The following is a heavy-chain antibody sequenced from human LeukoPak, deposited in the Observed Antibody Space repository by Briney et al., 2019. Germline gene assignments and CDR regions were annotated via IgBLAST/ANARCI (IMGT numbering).Heavy chain of an antibody. Sequence: GGSLRLSCAASGFTFSRYDMIWVRQAPGKGLECVSGISGGGGSTYYADSVKGRFTISRDNAKNSLYLQMNSLRAEDTAVYYCARDSGYYDTPDAFDIWGQGTMVTVSS. CDR3: ARDSGYYDTPDAFDI. D-gene: IGHD3-22*01. CDR1: GFTFSRYD. CDR2: ISGGGGST. V-gene: IGHV3-23*01. J-gene: IGHJ3*02.